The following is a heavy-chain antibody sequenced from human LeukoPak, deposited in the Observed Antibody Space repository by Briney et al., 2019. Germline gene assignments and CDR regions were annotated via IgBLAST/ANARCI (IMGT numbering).Heavy chain of an antibody. J-gene: IGHJ5*02. V-gene: IGHV1-18*01. Sequence: WASVKVSCKASGYTFTNYGISWVRQAPGQGLEWMAWISAYNGDTRYAQKFQGRVILTTDTSTTTAYMELRNPRSDDTAVYYCARDACVSCGGDCCHDPWGQGTLVTVSS. CDR2: ISAYNGDT. CDR1: GYTFTNYG. CDR3: ARDACVSCGGDCCHDP. D-gene: IGHD2-21*02.